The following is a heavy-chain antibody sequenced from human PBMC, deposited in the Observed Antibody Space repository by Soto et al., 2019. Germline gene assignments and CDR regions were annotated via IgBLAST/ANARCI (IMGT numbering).Heavy chain of an antibody. CDR1: GGSISSGDYY. J-gene: IGHJ3*02. Sequence: PSETLSLTCTVSGGSISSGDYYWSWIRQPPGKGLEWIGYIYYSGSTYYNPSLKSRVTISVDTSKNQFSLKLSSVTAADTAMYYCARGGTNCSGGSCSDDAFDIWGQGTMVTVSS. CDR3: ARGGTNCSGGSCSDDAFDI. D-gene: IGHD2-15*01. CDR2: IYYSGST. V-gene: IGHV4-30-4*01.